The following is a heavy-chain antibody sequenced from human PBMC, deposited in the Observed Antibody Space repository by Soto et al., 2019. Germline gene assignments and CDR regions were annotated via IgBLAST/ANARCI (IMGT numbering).Heavy chain of an antibody. CDR1: GGSISSYY. J-gene: IGHJ6*03. CDR2: IYYSGST. D-gene: IGHD2-15*01. V-gene: IGHV4-59*01. CDR3: AREVVVVVAATRGPLYYYYMDV. Sequence: SVTLSLTCTVSGGSISSYYWSWVRQPPGKGLERIGYIYYSGSTNYNPSLKSRVTISIDTSKNQFSLKLSSVTAADTAVYYCAREVVVVVAATRGPLYYYYMDVRGKGTTVTVSS.